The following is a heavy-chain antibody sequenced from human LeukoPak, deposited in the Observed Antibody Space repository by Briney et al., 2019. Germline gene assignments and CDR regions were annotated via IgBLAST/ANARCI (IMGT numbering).Heavy chain of an antibody. Sequence: GGTLRLSCAASGFTFVDYGMSWVRQAPGKGLEWVSGINWNGGSTGYADSVKGRFTISRDNAKNSLYLQMNSLRAEDTALYYCARATHYYESSGYDYWGQGTLVTVSS. CDR1: GFTFVDYG. V-gene: IGHV3-20*04. CDR3: ARATHYYESSGYDY. J-gene: IGHJ4*02. CDR2: INWNGGST. D-gene: IGHD3-22*01.